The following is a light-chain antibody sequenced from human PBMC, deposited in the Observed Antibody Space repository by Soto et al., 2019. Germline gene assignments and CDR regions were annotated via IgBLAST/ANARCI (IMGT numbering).Light chain of an antibody. CDR3: QQRSNWPLT. Sequence: ETVLTQSPATLSLSPGERATLSCRASLSVSSYLAWYQQRPGQAPRLLIYDASNRATGVPARFSGSGSGTDFTLTISSLEPEDVAVYYCQQRSNWPLTFGGGTKVEIK. J-gene: IGKJ4*01. V-gene: IGKV3-11*01. CDR2: DAS. CDR1: LSVSSY.